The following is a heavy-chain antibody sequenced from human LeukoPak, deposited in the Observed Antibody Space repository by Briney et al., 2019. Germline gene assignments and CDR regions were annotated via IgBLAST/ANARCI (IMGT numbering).Heavy chain of an antibody. V-gene: IGHV1-24*01. J-gene: IGHJ4*02. CDR2: FDPEVGET. CDR1: GYTLTQLS. Sequence: ASVKVSCKVSGYTLTQLSMHWVRQVPGKALEWMGGFDPEVGETIYAQEFQDRVTITEDTSTDTAYMELSSVRSEDTAVYYWASGREYYETSGVFDYWGQGTLVTVSS. CDR3: ASGREYYETSGVFDY. D-gene: IGHD3-22*01.